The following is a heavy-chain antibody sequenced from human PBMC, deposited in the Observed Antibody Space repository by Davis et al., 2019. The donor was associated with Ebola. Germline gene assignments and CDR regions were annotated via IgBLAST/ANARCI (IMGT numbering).Heavy chain of an antibody. Sequence: SGPTLVKPTQTLTLTCTFSGFSLSTTGVGVGWIRQPPGKALEWLALIYWDDDKRYSPSLKSRLTITKDTSKNQVVLTMTNMDPVDTATYYCARDYGDYGGFFNYYYGMDVWGQGTTVTVSS. CDR2: IYWDDDK. CDR1: GFSLSTTGVG. D-gene: IGHD4-17*01. J-gene: IGHJ6*02. V-gene: IGHV2-5*02. CDR3: ARDYGDYGGFFNYYYGMDV.